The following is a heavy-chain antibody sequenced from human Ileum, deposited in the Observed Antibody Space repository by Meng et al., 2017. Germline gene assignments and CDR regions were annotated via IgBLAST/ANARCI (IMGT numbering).Heavy chain of an antibody. J-gene: IGHJ4*02. CDR3: ARVSYNKGSPKFDS. CDR2: IYESGTT. Sequence: VRLREPGPVLGKPSETLSLSCSVSGDSIRNGNWWSWVRQPPGKGLEWIGEIYESGTTNYNPSLKSRVTISVDKSKNEFSLKLSSVTAADTALYYCARVSYNKGSPKFDSWGQGTLVTVSS. D-gene: IGHD1-14*01. CDR1: GDSIRNGNW. V-gene: IGHV4-4*02.